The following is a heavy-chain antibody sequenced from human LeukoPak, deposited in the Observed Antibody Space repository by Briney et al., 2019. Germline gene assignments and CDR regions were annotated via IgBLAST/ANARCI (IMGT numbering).Heavy chain of an antibody. D-gene: IGHD6-19*01. J-gene: IGHJ4*02. Sequence: ASVKVSCKASGYTFTSYGISWVRQAPGQGLEWMGWISAYNGNTNYAQKLQGRVTMTTDTSTSTAYMELRSLRSDDTAVYYCARDRGWGSSGWYVDYWGQGTLVTVSS. CDR2: ISAYNGNT. CDR1: GYTFTSYG. V-gene: IGHV1-18*01. CDR3: ARDRGWGSSGWYVDY.